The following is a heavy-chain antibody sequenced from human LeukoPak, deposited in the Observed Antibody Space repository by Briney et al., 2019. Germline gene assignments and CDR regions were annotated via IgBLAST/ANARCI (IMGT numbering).Heavy chain of an antibody. CDR2: ISAYNGYT. CDR1: GYTFTSHG. D-gene: IGHD3-10*01. J-gene: IGHJ5*02. CDR3: ARVGDVLLWFGEFGLDP. Sequence: ASVKVSCKASGYTFTSHGISWVRQAPGQGLEWMGWISAYNGYTNYTQKLQGRVTMTTDTSTSTAYMELRSLRSDDTAVYYCARVGDVLLWFGEFGLDPWGQGTLVTVSS. V-gene: IGHV1-18*01.